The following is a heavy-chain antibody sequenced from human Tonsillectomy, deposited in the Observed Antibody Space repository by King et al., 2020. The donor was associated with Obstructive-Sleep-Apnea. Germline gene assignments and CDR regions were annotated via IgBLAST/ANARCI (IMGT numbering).Heavy chain of an antibody. Sequence: VQLVESGGGLVQPGGSLRLSCAASGFTFSSYSMNWVRQAPGKGLEWVSYISSSSSTIYYADSVKGRFTISRDNAKNSLYLQMNSLRAEDTAVYYCARERHGQWLGPFDYWGQGTLVTVSS. CDR2: ISSSSSTI. CDR3: ARERHGQWLGPFDY. CDR1: GFTFSSYS. D-gene: IGHD6-19*01. J-gene: IGHJ4*02. V-gene: IGHV3-48*04.